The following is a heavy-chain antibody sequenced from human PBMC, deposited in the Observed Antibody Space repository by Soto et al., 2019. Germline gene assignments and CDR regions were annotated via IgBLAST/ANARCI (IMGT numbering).Heavy chain of an antibody. CDR2: IWYDGSNK. J-gene: IGHJ3*02. V-gene: IGHV3-33*01. CDR1: GFTFSSYG. Sequence: QVQLVESGGGVVQPGRSLRLSCAASGFTFSSYGMHWVRQAPGKGLEWVAVIWYDGSNKYYADSVKGRFTICRDNSKNTLYLQMNSLRAEDTAVYYCARVRPMIVGDAFDIWGQGTMVTVSS. CDR3: ARVRPMIVGDAFDI. D-gene: IGHD3-22*01.